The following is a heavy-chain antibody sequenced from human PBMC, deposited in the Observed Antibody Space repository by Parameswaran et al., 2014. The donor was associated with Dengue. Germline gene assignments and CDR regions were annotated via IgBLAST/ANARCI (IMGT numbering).Heavy chain of an antibody. CDR3: AHRPLLLWFGGVYFDY. J-gene: IGHJ4*02. D-gene: IGHD3-10*01. CDR2: IYWDDDK. V-gene: IGHV2-5*02. Sequence: WIRQPPGKALEWLALIYWDDDKRYSPSLKSRLTITKDTSKNQVVLTMTNMDPVDTATYYCAHRPLLLWFGGVYFDYWGQGTLVTVSS.